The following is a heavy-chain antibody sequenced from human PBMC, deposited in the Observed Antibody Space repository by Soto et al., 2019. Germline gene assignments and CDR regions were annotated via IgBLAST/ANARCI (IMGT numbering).Heavy chain of an antibody. J-gene: IGHJ6*02. CDR1: GYTFTSYG. V-gene: IGHV1-69*13. CDR2: IIPIFGTA. D-gene: IGHD4-17*01. CDR3: ARDFTVTTSYYYYGMDV. Sequence: SVKVSCKASGYTFTSYGISWVRQAPGQGLEWMGGIIPIFGTANYAQKFQGRVTITADESTSTAYMELSSLRSEDTAVYYCARDFTVTTSYYYYGMDVWGQGTTVTVSS.